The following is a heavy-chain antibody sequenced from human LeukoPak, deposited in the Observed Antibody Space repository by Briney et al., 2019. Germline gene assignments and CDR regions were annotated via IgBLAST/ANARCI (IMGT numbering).Heavy chain of an antibody. CDR1: GYTFTNYG. CDR3: ARDLGPVAGLGELSFEPDY. V-gene: IGHV1-18*01. D-gene: IGHD3-16*02. Sequence: ASVKVSCKASGYTFTNYGINWVRQAPGRGLEWMGWISVYNGNTHYAQKLQGRVTMTRDTSTSTAYMELSSLRSEDTAVYYCARDLGPVAGLGELSFEPDYWGQGTLVTVSS. J-gene: IGHJ4*02. CDR2: ISVYNGNT.